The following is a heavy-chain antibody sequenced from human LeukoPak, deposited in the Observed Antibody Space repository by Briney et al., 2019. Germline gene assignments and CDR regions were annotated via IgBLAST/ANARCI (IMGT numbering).Heavy chain of an antibody. D-gene: IGHD3-16*02. CDR1: GFTFSSYS. CDR2: IRSSSSYI. Sequence: GGSLRLSCAASGFTFSSYSMNWVRQAPGKGLEWVSSIRSSSSYIYYADSVKGRFTISRDNAKNSLYLQMNNLRAEDTAVYYCARDPLTFGGVIALDYWGQGTLVTVSS. V-gene: IGHV3-21*01. J-gene: IGHJ4*02. CDR3: ARDPLTFGGVIALDY.